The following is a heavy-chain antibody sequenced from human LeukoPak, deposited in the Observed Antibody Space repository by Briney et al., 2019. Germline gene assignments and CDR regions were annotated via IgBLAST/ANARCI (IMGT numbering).Heavy chain of an antibody. CDR1: GFTFSRYA. J-gene: IGHJ4*02. CDR2: IKSKTDDGTR. D-gene: IGHD6-13*01. CDR3: TAGTGYTDFDY. Sequence: GGSLRLSCAASGFTFSRYAMSWVRQAPGKGLEWVGRIKSKTDDGTRDFAAPVKGRFTISRDDSKNTLYLQMNSLRTEDTAVYYCTAGTGYTDFDYWGQGTLVTVSS. V-gene: IGHV3-15*01.